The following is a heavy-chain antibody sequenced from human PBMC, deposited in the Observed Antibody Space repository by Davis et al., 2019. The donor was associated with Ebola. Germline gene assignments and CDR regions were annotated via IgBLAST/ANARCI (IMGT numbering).Heavy chain of an antibody. J-gene: IGHJ6*02. V-gene: IGHV3-7*03. Sequence: GKSLKISCAASGFTFSSYWMSWVRQAPGKGLEWVANIKQDGSEKYYVDSVKGRFTISRDNAKNSLYLQMNSLRAEDTAVYYCARDFWSGYSDYGMDVWGQGTTVTVSS. D-gene: IGHD3-3*01. CDR3: ARDFWSGYSDYGMDV. CDR1: GFTFSSYW. CDR2: IKQDGSEK.